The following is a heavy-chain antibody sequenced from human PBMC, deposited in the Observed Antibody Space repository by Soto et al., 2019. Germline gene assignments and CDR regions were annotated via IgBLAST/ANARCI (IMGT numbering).Heavy chain of an antibody. Sequence: QVQLVESGGGVVQPGRSLILSCAASGFTFSSYGMHWVRQAPGKGLEWVAVISYDGSNKYYADSVKGRFTISRDNSKNTLYLLMNSLRAEDTAVYYCAKVSRLTGYYYYGMDVWGQGTTVTVSS. CDR3: AKVSRLTGYYYYGMDV. D-gene: IGHD1-20*01. CDR2: ISYDGSNK. J-gene: IGHJ6*02. CDR1: GFTFSSYG. V-gene: IGHV3-30*18.